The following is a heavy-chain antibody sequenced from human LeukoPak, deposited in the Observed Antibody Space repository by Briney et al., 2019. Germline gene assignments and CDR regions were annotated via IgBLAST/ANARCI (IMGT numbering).Heavy chain of an antibody. CDR2: ISSSSSYI. CDR1: GFTFSSYS. J-gene: IGHJ6*02. Sequence: PGGSLRLSCAAYGFTFSSYSMNWVRQAPGKGLEWVSSISSSSSYIYYADSVKGRFTISRDNAKNSLYLQMNSLRAEDTAVYYCARDHHCSSTSCYFYYYYGMDVWGQGTTVTVSS. CDR3: ARDHHCSSTSCYFYYYYGMDV. D-gene: IGHD2-2*01. V-gene: IGHV3-21*01.